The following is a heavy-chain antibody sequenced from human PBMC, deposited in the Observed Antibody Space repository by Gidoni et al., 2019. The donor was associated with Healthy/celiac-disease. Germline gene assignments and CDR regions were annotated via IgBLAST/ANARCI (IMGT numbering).Heavy chain of an antibody. J-gene: IGHJ4*02. CDR2: ISAYNGNT. CDR1: GYTFTSYG. CDR3: ARQYYYDSSGYYPLTD. D-gene: IGHD3-22*01. V-gene: IGHV1-18*01. Sequence: QVQLVQSGAEVKKPGASVKVSCKASGYTFTSYGISWVRQAPGQGFEWMGWISAYNGNTTYAQKLQGRVTMTTDTSTSTAYMELRSLRSDDTAVYYCARQYYYDSSGYYPLTDWGQGTLVTVSS.